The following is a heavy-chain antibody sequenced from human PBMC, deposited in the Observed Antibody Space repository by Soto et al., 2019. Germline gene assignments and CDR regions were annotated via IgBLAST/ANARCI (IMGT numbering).Heavy chain of an antibody. CDR1: GFTFSDYY. J-gene: IGHJ4*02. Sequence: GSLRFSCAASGFTFSDYYMSWIRQAPGKGLEWVSYISSSGSTIYYADSVKGRFTISRDNAKNSLYLQMNSLRAEDTAVYYCAREKVVVTTSHYFDYWGQGTLVTVSS. D-gene: IGHD2-21*02. CDR2: ISSSGSTI. CDR3: AREKVVVTTSHYFDY. V-gene: IGHV3-11*01.